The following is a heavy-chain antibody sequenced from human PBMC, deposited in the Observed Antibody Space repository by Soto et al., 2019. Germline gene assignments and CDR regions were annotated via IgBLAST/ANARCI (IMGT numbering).Heavy chain of an antibody. CDR2: IYSGGST. V-gene: IGHV3-66*01. J-gene: IGHJ4*02. CDR1: GFTVSSNY. CDR3: ARGIQYAYYLDY. D-gene: IGHD5-18*01. Sequence: PGGSLSLSCAASGFTVSSNYMSWVRQAPGKGLEWVSVIYSGGSTYYADSVKGRFTISRDNSKNTLYLQMNSLRAEDTAVYYCARGIQYAYYLDYWGQGTLVTVSS.